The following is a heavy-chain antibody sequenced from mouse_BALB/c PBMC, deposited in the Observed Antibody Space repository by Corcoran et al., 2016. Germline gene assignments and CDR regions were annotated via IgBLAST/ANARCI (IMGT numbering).Heavy chain of an antibody. CDR1: GYTFTNYG. Sequence: QIQLVQSGPELKKPGETVKISCKASGYTFTNYGMNWVKQAPGKGLKWMGWINTYTGEPTYADDFKGRFAVSLETSASTAYLQINNLKNEDTATYFCARRGYGSLYAMDYWCQGTSVTVSS. CDR3: ARRGYGSLYAMDY. V-gene: IGHV9-3-1*01. D-gene: IGHD1-1*01. J-gene: IGHJ4*01. CDR2: INTYTGEP.